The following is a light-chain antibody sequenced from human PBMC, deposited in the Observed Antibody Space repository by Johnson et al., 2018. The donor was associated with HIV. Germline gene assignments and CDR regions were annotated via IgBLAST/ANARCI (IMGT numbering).Light chain of an antibody. Sequence: QSVLTQPPSVSAAPGQKVTISCSGSSSNIGNNYVSWYQQLPGTAPKLLIYDNNKRPSGIPDRFSGSKSGTSATLGITGLQTGDEADYYCGTWDSSLSARYVFGTGTKVTFL. CDR1: SSNIGNNY. V-gene: IGLV1-51*01. J-gene: IGLJ1*01. CDR2: DNN. CDR3: GTWDSSLSARYV.